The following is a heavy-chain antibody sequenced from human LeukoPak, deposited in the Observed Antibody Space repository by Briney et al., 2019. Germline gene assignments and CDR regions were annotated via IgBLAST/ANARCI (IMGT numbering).Heavy chain of an antibody. V-gene: IGHV3-21*01. Sequence: GGSLRLSCAASGFTFSSYSMNWVRQAPGKGLEWVSSISSSSSYIYYADSVKGRFTISRDNAKNSLYLQMNSLRAEDTAVYYCARGRYSGSYYGEYFQHWGQGTRVTVSS. CDR3: ARGRYSGSYYGEYFQH. J-gene: IGHJ1*01. CDR1: GFTFSSYS. CDR2: ISSSSSYI. D-gene: IGHD1-26*01.